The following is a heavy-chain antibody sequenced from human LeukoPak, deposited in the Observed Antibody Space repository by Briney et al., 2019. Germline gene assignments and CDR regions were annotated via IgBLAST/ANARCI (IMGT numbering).Heavy chain of an antibody. V-gene: IGHV3-23*01. CDR1: GFTLSSYD. CDR3: ATVSEY. J-gene: IGHJ4*02. CDR2: ITISGGST. Sequence: GGSLRLSCAASGFTLSSYDMSWVRQAPGKGLEWVSSITISGGSTFYADSVMGRFTISRDNAKNTVYLQMNGLRAEDTTVYYCATVSEYWGQGTLVTVSS. D-gene: IGHD1-1*01.